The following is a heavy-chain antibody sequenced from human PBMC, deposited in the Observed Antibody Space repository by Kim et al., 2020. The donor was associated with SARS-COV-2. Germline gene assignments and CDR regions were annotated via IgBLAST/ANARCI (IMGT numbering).Heavy chain of an antibody. V-gene: IGHV3-7*03. Sequence: YYVDSVKGRFTISRDNAKNSLYLQMNSLRAEDTAVYYCARVAVAGYYFDYWGQGTLVTVSS. D-gene: IGHD6-19*01. J-gene: IGHJ4*02. CDR3: ARVAVAGYYFDY.